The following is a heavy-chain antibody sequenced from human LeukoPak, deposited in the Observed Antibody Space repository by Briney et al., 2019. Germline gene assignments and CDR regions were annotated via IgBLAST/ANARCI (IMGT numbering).Heavy chain of an antibody. V-gene: IGHV1-3*01. Sequence: GASVKGSCKASGYTFTSYAMHWVRQAPGQRLEWMGWINAGNGNTKYSQKFQGRVTITRDTSASTAYMELGSLRSEDTAVYYCARWKGFWSSSYRDRHAFDIWGQGTMVTVSS. J-gene: IGHJ3*02. CDR2: INAGNGNT. D-gene: IGHD6-6*01. CDR3: ARWKGFWSSSYRDRHAFDI. CDR1: GYTFTSYA.